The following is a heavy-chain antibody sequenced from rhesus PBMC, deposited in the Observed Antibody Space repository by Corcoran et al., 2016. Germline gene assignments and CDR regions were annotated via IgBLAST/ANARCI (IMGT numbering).Heavy chain of an antibody. J-gene: IGHJ5-2*02. CDR1: GGSISSND. CDR3: ARLVVVFNSLDV. CDR2: ISGSGGST. V-gene: IGHV4-173*01. D-gene: IGHD3-16*01. Sequence: QMQLQESGPGLVKPSATLSLTCAVSGGSISSNDGSWIRQPPGKGLEWIGLISGSGGSTDYNPSLKSRVTISTDTSKNQFSLKLSSVTAADTAVYYCARLVVVFNSLDVWGRGVLVTVSS.